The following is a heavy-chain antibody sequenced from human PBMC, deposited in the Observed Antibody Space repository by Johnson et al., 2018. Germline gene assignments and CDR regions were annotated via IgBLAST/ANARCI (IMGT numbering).Heavy chain of an antibody. D-gene: IGHD3-3*02. Sequence: QVQLVESGGGLVKPGGSLRLSCAASGFTFSSYSMNWVRQAPGKGLEWVAGISYDGGNKNYADSVKGRFTISRDNSKNTLYLQMNSLRAEDTAVYYCASLSAGAFDIWGQGTMVTVSS. CDR2: ISYDGGNK. CDR1: GFTFSSYS. CDR3: ASLSAGAFDI. J-gene: IGHJ3*02. V-gene: IGHV3-30*03.